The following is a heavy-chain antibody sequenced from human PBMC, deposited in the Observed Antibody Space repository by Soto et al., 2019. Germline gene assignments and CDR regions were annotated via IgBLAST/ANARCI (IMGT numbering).Heavy chain of an antibody. J-gene: IGHJ5*02. V-gene: IGHV3-74*03. CDR2: ISNDGNTA. CDR1: GFNFRVYY. CDR3: VRGGSWFDP. Sequence: EMQLVESGGGLVRPGGSLRLSCSASGFNFRVYYMHWVRQAPGKGLVWVARISNDGNTASYADSVKGRFTISKDNVNNIVYIQITSVTVEDTAVYFCVRGGSWFDPWGQGSVVTVS. D-gene: IGHD2-15*01.